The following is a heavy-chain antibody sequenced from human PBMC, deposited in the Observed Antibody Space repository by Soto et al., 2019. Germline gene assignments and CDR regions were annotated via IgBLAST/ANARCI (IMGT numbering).Heavy chain of an antibody. J-gene: IGHJ6*02. CDR3: ARDARCSGGSCYSYYYYGMDV. CDR1: GFTFSSYG. Sequence: GGSLILSCAASGFTFSSYGMHWVRQAPGKGLEWVAVIWYDGSNKYYADSVKGRFTISRDNSKNTLYLQMNSLRAEDTAVYYCARDARCSGGSCYSYYYYGMDVWGQGTTVTVSS. D-gene: IGHD2-15*01. V-gene: IGHV3-33*01. CDR2: IWYDGSNK.